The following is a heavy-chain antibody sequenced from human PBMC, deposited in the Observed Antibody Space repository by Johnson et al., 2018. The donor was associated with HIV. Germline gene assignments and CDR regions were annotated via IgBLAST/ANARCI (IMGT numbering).Heavy chain of an antibody. V-gene: IGHV3-9*01. CDR3: ARVRVGAFDI. J-gene: IGHJ3*02. CDR1: GFTFDDYA. CDR2: ISWNSGSI. D-gene: IGHD1-26*01. Sequence: VQLVESGGALVQPGRSLRLSCAASGFTFDDYAMHWVRQAPGKGLEWVSGISWNSGSIGYADSVKGRFTISRDNSKNTLHLQMSSLRPEDTAVYYCARVRVGAFDIWGQGTMVTVSS.